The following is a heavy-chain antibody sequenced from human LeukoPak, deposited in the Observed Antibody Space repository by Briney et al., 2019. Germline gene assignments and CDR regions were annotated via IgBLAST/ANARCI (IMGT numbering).Heavy chain of an antibody. CDR3: AKTGNPPTGDY. J-gene: IGHJ4*02. Sequence: GGSLRLSCAASGFTVSDNYMSWVRQAPGKGLEWVSVIYSGGFTYYADSVKGRFTISRDNSKNTLYLQMNSPRAEDTAVYYCAKTGNPPTGDYWGQGTLVSVSS. D-gene: IGHD1-1*01. V-gene: IGHV3-53*01. CDR1: GFTVSDNY. CDR2: IYSGGFT.